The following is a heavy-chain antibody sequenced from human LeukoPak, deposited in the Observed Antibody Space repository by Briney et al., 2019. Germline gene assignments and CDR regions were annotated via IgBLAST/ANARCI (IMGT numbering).Heavy chain of an antibody. CDR3: ARHGHYYDSSGYYSIPDF. V-gene: IGHV4-59*08. CDR1: GGSISSYY. Sequence: SETLSLTCTLSGGSISSYYWSWLRQPPGKGLEGIGYIYYSGSTNYNPSLKSRVTISVDTSKNQISLKLSSVTAADTAVYFCARHGHYYDSSGYYSIPDFWGQGTLVTVSS. J-gene: IGHJ4*02. CDR2: IYYSGST. D-gene: IGHD3-22*01.